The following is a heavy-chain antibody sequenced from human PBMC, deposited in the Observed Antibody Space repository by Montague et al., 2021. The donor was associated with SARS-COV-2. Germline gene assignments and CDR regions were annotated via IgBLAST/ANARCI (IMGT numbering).Heavy chain of an antibody. Sequence: SGAEVKKPGESLRISCKGSGYSFTSYWISWVRQMPGKGLEWIGSIYYSGSTYYNPSLKSRVTISVDTSKNQFSLKLSSVTAADTAVYYCARSPTYYHILTGYFNGPNWFDPWGQGTLVTVSS. D-gene: IGHD3-9*01. CDR1: GYSFTSYW. J-gene: IGHJ5*02. CDR2: IYYSGST. CDR3: ARSPTYYHILTGYFNGPNWFDP. V-gene: IGHV4-59*05.